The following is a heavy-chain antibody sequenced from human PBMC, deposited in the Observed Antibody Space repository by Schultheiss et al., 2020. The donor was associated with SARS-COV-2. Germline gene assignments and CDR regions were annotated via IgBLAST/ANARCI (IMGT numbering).Heavy chain of an antibody. CDR3: ARDRGGHPGY. D-gene: IGHD3-16*01. V-gene: IGHV3-48*01. CDR2: ISSSSSTI. J-gene: IGHJ4*02. Sequence: GESLKISCAASGFTFSSYSMNWVRQAPGKGLEWVSYISSSSSTIYYADSVKGRFTISRDNAKNSLYLQMNSLRAEDTAVYYCARDRGGHPGYWGQGTLVTVSS. CDR1: GFTFSSYS.